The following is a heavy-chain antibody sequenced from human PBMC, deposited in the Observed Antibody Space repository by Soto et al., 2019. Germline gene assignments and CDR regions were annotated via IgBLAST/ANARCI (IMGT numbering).Heavy chain of an antibody. V-gene: IGHV4-31*03. J-gene: IGHJ5*02. Sequence: QVQLQESGPGLVKPSQTLSLTCTVSGGSISSGGYYWSWIRQHPGKGLEWIGYIYYSGSTYYNPSLKSRVTISVDTSKNQFSRKLSSVTAADTAVYYCARSKGYCSSTSCYSAGWFDPWGQGTLVTVSS. CDR2: IYYSGST. CDR3: ARSKGYCSSTSCYSAGWFDP. CDR1: GGSISSGGYY. D-gene: IGHD2-2*01.